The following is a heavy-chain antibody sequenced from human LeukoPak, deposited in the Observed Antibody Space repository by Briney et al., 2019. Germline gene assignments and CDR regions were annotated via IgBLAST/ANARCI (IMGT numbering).Heavy chain of an antibody. J-gene: IGHJ3*02. V-gene: IGHV4-59*08. Sequence: SETLSLTCTVSGGSISSYYWSWIRQPPGKGLEWIGYIYYSGSTNYNPSLKSRVTISVDTSKNQLSLKLSSVTAADTAVYYCARRGSGWGNAFDIWGQGTMVTVSS. CDR2: IYYSGST. D-gene: IGHD6-19*01. CDR3: ARRGSGWGNAFDI. CDR1: GGSISSYY.